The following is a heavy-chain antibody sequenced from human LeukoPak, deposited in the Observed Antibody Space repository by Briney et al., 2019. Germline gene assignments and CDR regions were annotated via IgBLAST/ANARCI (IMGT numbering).Heavy chain of an antibody. CDR3: VRGGWELDY. D-gene: IGHD4-23*01. CDR1: AFSVRDVW. V-gene: IGHV3-7*01. CDR2: RKGDRTAD. Sequence: GGSLRLSRAASAFSVRDVWMAWARQAPGSGREWVAHRKGDRTADYYVDSVKGRLTISKDDGKNSLHLQMNSLRVEDTAVYYCVRGGWELDYWGQGTLVTVSS. J-gene: IGHJ4*02.